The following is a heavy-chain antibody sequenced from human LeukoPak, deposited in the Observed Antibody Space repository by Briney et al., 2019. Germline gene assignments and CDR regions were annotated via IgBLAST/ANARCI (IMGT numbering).Heavy chain of an antibody. Sequence: SETLSLTCTVSGGSISSRSYYWGWIRQPPGKGLEWIGSIYYSGSTYYNPSLKSRVTMSVDMSKNQFSLKLSSVTAADTAVYYCARAREAETIDSWGQGNLVTVSS. V-gene: IGHV4-39*07. CDR2: IYYSGST. CDR3: ARAREAETIDS. D-gene: IGHD4-11*01. CDR1: GGSISSRSYY. J-gene: IGHJ4*02.